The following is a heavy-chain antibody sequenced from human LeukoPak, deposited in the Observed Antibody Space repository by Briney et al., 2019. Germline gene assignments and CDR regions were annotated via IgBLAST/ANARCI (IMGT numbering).Heavy chain of an antibody. CDR1: GFTFSRYE. J-gene: IGHJ4*02. V-gene: IGHV3-48*03. Sequence: GGSLRLSCAASGFTFSRYETNWVRQAPGKGLEWVSYISSSGSTKHYADSVKGRFTISRDNAKNSLYLQMNSLRAEDTAVYYCARDPYYGDYVVWGQGTLVTVSS. CDR3: ARDPYYGDYVV. CDR2: ISSSGSTK. D-gene: IGHD4-17*01.